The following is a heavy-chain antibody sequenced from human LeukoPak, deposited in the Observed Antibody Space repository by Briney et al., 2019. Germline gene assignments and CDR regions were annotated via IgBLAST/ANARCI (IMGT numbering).Heavy chain of an antibody. CDR1: GFTFSSYA. CDR3: AKDYHVVVVTAIPNPDAFDI. Sequence: PGGSLRLSCAASGFTFSSYAMSWVRQAPGKGLEWVSAIRGSGGSTYYADSVKGRFTISRDNSKNTLYLQMNSLRAEDTAVYYCAKDYHVVVVTAIPNPDAFDIWGQGTMVTVSS. CDR2: IRGSGGST. J-gene: IGHJ3*02. V-gene: IGHV3-23*01. D-gene: IGHD2-21*02.